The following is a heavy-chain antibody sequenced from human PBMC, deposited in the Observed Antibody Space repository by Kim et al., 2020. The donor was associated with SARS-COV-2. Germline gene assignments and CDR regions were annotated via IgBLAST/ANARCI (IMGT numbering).Heavy chain of an antibody. D-gene: IGHD3-10*01. CDR1: GFTFSSYA. CDR3: ATSGSGHYYYYGMDV. V-gene: IGHV3-30-3*01. Sequence: GGSLRLSCAASGFTFSSYAMHWVRQAPGKGLEWVAVISYDGSNKYYADSVKGRFTISRDNSKNTLYLQMNSLRAEDTAVYYCATSGSGHYYYYGMDVWGQGTTVTVSS. J-gene: IGHJ6*02. CDR2: ISYDGSNK.